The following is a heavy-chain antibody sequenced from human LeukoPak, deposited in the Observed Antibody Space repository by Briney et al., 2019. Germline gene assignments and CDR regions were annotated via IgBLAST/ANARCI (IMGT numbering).Heavy chain of an antibody. V-gene: IGHV1-69*05. Sequence: SVKVSCKASGGTFSSYAISWVRQAPGQGLEWMGGIIPIFGTANYAQKFQGRVTITTDESTSTAYMELSSLRSEDTAVYYCASMIVVAGYYYYYMDVSRKGTTVTVSS. D-gene: IGHD3-22*01. CDR3: ASMIVVAGYYYYYMDV. J-gene: IGHJ6*03. CDR1: GGTFSSYA. CDR2: IIPIFGTA.